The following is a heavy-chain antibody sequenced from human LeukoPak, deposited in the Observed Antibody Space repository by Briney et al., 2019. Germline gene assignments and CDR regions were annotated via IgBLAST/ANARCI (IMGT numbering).Heavy chain of an antibody. V-gene: IGHV4-61*02. CDR1: GGSISSGSYY. J-gene: IGHJ2*01. Sequence: SETLSLTCTVSGGSISSGSYYWSWIRQPAGKGLEWIGRIYTSGSTNYNPSLKSRVTISVDTSKNQFSLKLSSVTAADTAVYYCARDPSYRYFDLWGRGTLVTVFS. CDR3: ARDPSYRYFDL. CDR2: IYTSGST.